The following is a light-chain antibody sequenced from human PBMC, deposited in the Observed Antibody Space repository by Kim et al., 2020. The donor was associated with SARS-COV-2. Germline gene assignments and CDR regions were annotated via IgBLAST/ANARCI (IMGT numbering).Light chain of an antibody. V-gene: IGKV1-9*01. CDR3: QQLNYNPLT. CDR2: DAS. CDR1: QDISSS. Sequence: SSVGDRVTITCRASQDISSSFAWYQQKPGKAPNLLIYDASTLQSGVPSRFSGSGSGTEFALTISSLQPEDFATYYCQQLNYNPLTFGGGTKVDIK. J-gene: IGKJ4*01.